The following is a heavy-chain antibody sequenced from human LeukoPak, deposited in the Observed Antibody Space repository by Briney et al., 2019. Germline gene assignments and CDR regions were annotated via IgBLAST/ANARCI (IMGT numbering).Heavy chain of an antibody. CDR3: LRVVMPSGDWFDP. J-gene: IGHJ5*02. Sequence: SETLSLTCAVYGGSFSGYYWSWIRQPPGKGLEWIGEINHSGSTNYNPSLKSRVTISVDTSKNQFSLKLSSVTAADTAVYYCLRVVMPSGDWFDPWGQGTLVTVSS. CDR2: INHSGST. V-gene: IGHV4-34*03. CDR1: GGSFSGYY. D-gene: IGHD3-22*01.